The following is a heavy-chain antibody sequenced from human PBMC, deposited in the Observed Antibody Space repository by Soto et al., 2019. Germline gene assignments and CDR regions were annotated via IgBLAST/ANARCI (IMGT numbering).Heavy chain of an antibody. Sequence: EVQLVESGGGLGQPGGSLKLSCAAXXXTXXXSAMHWVRXASGXGLEWVGRIRSKSKDYATTYAASVKGRFTISRDDSKNMAYLQMNNLKTEDTAVXXCSXXXYYXXWFDPWGQGTLVTVSS. V-gene: IGHV3-73*01. CDR1: XXTXXXSA. CDR2: IRSKSKDYAT. J-gene: IGHJ5*02. CDR3: SXXXYYXXWFDP. D-gene: IGHD3-10*01.